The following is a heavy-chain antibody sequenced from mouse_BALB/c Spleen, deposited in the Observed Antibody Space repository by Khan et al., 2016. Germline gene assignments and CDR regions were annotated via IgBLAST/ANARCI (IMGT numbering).Heavy chain of an antibody. CDR2: INTYSGES. J-gene: IGHJ1*01. Sequence: QIQLVQSGPERKNPGKTVKSACKAAGYTLTNNGMNREKQAPGKGSKWMGWINTYSGESTYADDLKGRFAFFLETCANTVYLQFNNLKNEDTATYFCARYRDYYDSGRYFDVWGAGTTVTVSS. D-gene: IGHD1-1*01. V-gene: IGHV9-3-1*01. CDR3: ARYRDYYDSGRYFDV. CDR1: GYTLTNNG.